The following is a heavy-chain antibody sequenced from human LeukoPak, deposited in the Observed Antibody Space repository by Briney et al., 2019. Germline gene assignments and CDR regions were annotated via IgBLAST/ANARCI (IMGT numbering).Heavy chain of an antibody. Sequence: GXSLRXSCAASGFTFRNYWTSWVRQAPGKGLEWVANIKQDGSEKYYVDSVKGRFTISRDNAKNSLYMQMNSLRAEDTAVYYCARRDYYFDYWGQGTLVTVSS. D-gene: IGHD2-21*02. CDR3: ARRDYYFDY. CDR2: IKQDGSEK. J-gene: IGHJ4*02. V-gene: IGHV3-7*01. CDR1: GFTFRNYW.